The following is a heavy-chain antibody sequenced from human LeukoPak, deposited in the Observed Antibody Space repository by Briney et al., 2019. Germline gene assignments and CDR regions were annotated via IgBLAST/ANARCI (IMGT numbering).Heavy chain of an antibody. CDR2: IYYSGST. J-gene: IGHJ3*02. Sequence: PSETLSLTCTVSGGSISSYYWSWIRQPPGKGLEWIGYIYYSGSTNYNPSLKSRVTISVDTSKNQFSLELSSVTAADTAVYCCARSGLGDAFDIWGQGTMVTVSS. CDR1: GGSISSYY. V-gene: IGHV4-59*01. D-gene: IGHD2-8*02. CDR3: ARSGLGDAFDI.